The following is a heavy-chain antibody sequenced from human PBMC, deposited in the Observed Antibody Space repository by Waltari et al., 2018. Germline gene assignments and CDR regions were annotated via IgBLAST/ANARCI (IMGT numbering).Heavy chain of an antibody. D-gene: IGHD3-16*01. CDR3: ARDLEITFGGVTGGDY. V-gene: IGHV3-30*01. CDR1: GFTFTKYS. Sequence: QVQLVESGGGVVQPGRSLRLSCAASGFTFTKYSMHWVRQAPGKGLEWVAFISYDGSGEFYADSVKGRFTISRDNSMNTLYLQMDTLRPEDTALYYWARDLEITFGGVTGGDYWGQGTLVTVSS. J-gene: IGHJ4*02. CDR2: ISYDGSGE.